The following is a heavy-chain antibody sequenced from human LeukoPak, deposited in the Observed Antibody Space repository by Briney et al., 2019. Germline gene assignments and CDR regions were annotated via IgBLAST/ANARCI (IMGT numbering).Heavy chain of an antibody. CDR3: ARGASLTYYYDTGDYYVFDY. D-gene: IGHD3-22*01. Sequence: GASVKVSCKASGYTFTSYYMHWVRQAPGQGLEWMGIINPSGSSTSYAQKFQGRVTMTRDTSTSTVYMELSRLRSDDTAVYYCARGASLTYYYDTGDYYVFDYWGQGTLVTVSS. CDR2: INPSGSST. J-gene: IGHJ4*02. CDR1: GYTFTSYY. V-gene: IGHV1-46*01.